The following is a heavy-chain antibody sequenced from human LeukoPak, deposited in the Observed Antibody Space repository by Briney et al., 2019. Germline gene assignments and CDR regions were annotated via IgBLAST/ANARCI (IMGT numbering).Heavy chain of an antibody. Sequence: SETLSLTCTVSGYSISTGYYWDWIRQPPGKGLEWIGTFYHGGGTYYNPSLKSRVTISVDTSKNQFSLKLSSVTAADTAVYYCARGPWETGYYGYYFDYWGQGTLVTVSS. CDR2: FYHGGGT. V-gene: IGHV4-38-2*02. D-gene: IGHD3-9*01. CDR1: GYSISTGYY. J-gene: IGHJ4*02. CDR3: ARGPWETGYYGYYFDY.